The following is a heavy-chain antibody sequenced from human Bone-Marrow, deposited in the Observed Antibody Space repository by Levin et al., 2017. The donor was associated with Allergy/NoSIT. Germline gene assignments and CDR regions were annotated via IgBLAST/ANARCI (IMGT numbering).Heavy chain of an antibody. J-gene: IGHJ6*02. CDR3: AKDQGDDSSPQYYYGMDV. V-gene: IGHV3-9*01. Sequence: GGSLRLSCAASGFTFDDYAMHWVRQAPGKGLEWVSGISWNSGSIGYADSVKGRFTISRDNAKNSLYLQMNSLRAEDTALYYCAKDQGDDSSPQYYYGMDVWGQGTTVTVSS. D-gene: IGHD6-13*01. CDR2: ISWNSGSI. CDR1: GFTFDDYA.